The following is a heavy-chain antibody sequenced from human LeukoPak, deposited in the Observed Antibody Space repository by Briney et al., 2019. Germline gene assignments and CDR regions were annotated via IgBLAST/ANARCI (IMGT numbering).Heavy chain of an antibody. J-gene: IGHJ4*02. Sequence: PGGSLRLSCAASGFTFSSYAMSWVRQAPGKGLEWVSAISSTGAGTYYADSVKGRFTISRDNSKNTLYLQMNGLRAEDTAVYYCAKGGIYAFDYWGQGTLVTVSS. CDR1: GFTFSSYA. V-gene: IGHV3-23*01. CDR2: ISSTGAGT. D-gene: IGHD5-12*01. CDR3: AKGGIYAFDY.